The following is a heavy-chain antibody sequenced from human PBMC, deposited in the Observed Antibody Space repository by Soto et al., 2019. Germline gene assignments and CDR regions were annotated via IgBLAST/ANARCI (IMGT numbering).Heavy chain of an antibody. Sequence: EVQLVESGGGLVQPGGSLRVSCAASGFIFSSYTLHWVRQAPGKGLEYVSAINGNGGRTYYANSVKGRFTISRDNSKNTLYLQVGSLRAEDMAVYYCAREGYWRGGRCYEDYRGQGTLVTVSS. D-gene: IGHD2-15*01. CDR2: INGNGGRT. CDR3: AREGYWRGGRCYEDY. CDR1: GFIFSSYT. V-gene: IGHV3-64*01. J-gene: IGHJ4*02.